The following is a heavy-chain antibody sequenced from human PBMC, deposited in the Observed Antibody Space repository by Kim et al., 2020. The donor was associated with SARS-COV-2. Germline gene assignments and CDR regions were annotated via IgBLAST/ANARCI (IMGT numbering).Heavy chain of an antibody. CDR3: AKHFGSSGSEFQH. Sequence: GGSLRLSCAASGFTFSAYAMSWVRQAPGKGLEWVSGLSGSDGSTYYADSVKGRFIISRDNSKNTLHLQMNSLRAEDTAVYYCAKHFGSSGSEFQHWGRGTLVTVSS. CDR2: LSGSDGST. V-gene: IGHV3-23*01. J-gene: IGHJ1*01. CDR1: GFTFSAYA. D-gene: IGHD3-22*01.